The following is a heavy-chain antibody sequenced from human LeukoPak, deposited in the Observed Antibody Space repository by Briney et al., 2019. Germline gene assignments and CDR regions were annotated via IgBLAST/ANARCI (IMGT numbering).Heavy chain of an antibody. V-gene: IGHV4-61*05. CDR1: SGSISGSTYY. J-gene: IGHJ4*02. D-gene: IGHD6-13*01. CDR3: ARQSSWIFDY. Sequence: SETLSLTCIVSSGSISGSTYYWGWVRQPPGMGLEWIGYIYYSGSANYNPSPKSRVTISVDTSKNQFSLKLSSVTAADTAVYYCARQSSWIFDYWGQGTLVTVSS. CDR2: IYYSGSA.